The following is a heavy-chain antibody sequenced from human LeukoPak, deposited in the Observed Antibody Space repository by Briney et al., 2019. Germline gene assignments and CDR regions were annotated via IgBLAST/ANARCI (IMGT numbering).Heavy chain of an antibody. CDR1: GYTFTSYY. J-gene: IGHJ4*02. Sequence: ASVKVSCKASGYTFTSYYMYWVRQAPGQGLEWMGIINPSGGSTSYAQKFQGRVTMTRDTSTSTVYMELSSLRSEDTAVYYCARRGFGYSYGFVSYYFDYWGQGALVTVSS. CDR2: INPSGGST. CDR3: ARRGFGYSYGFVSYYFDY. D-gene: IGHD5-18*01. V-gene: IGHV1-46*01.